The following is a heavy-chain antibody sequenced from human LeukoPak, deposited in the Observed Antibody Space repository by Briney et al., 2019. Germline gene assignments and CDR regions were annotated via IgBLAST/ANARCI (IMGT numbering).Heavy chain of an antibody. CDR2: IDPSDSYT. Sequence: HGESLKISCQGSEYSFTSYWITWVRQMPGKGLEWMGRIDPSDSYTNYSPSFQGHVTISADKSITTAYLKWSSLKASDTAVYYCVRHVRWGYNDCWGQGTLVTVSS. J-gene: IGHJ4*02. CDR1: EYSFTSYW. V-gene: IGHV5-10-1*01. CDR3: VRHVRWGYNDC. D-gene: IGHD5-24*01.